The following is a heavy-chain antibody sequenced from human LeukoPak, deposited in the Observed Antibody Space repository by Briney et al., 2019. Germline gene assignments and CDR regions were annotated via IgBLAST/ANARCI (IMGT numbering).Heavy chain of an antibody. CDR2: IYPGGSDT. Sequence: GESLKISCNGSGYSFDKYWIGWMRQMPEKGLEWMGIIYPGGSDTRYSPSFQGQVTISADKSITTAYLKWSSLKASDTAMYYCARFQGGSGNYVAFDMWGQGTMVTVSS. CDR3: ARFQGGSGNYVAFDM. J-gene: IGHJ3*02. D-gene: IGHD3-10*01. CDR1: GYSFDKYW. V-gene: IGHV5-51*01.